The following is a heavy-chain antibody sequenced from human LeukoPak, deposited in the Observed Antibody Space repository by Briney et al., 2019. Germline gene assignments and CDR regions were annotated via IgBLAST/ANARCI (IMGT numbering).Heavy chain of an antibody. Sequence: GGSLRLSCAASGFTFSSYGMHWVRQAPGKGLEWVAFIRYDGSNKYYADSVKGRFTISRDNAQNSLYLQMNSLRAEDTAVYYCTRGSYGDYEYWGQGTLVTVSS. CDR1: GFTFSSYG. D-gene: IGHD4-17*01. J-gene: IGHJ4*02. CDR2: IRYDGSNK. V-gene: IGHV3-30*02. CDR3: TRGSYGDYEY.